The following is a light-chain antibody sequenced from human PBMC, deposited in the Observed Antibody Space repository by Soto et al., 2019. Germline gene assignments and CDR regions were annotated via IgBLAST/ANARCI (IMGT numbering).Light chain of an antibody. CDR2: ATS. V-gene: IGKV1-8*01. Sequence: AIRMTQSPSSLSASTGDRITITCRASQGISSYLAWYQQKPGRAPKLLISATSTLQTGVPSRFSGSGSATGFTLTISCLQSEDFATYYCQQYYSYPRTFGQGTKVDIK. CDR1: QGISSY. CDR3: QQYYSYPRT. J-gene: IGKJ2*01.